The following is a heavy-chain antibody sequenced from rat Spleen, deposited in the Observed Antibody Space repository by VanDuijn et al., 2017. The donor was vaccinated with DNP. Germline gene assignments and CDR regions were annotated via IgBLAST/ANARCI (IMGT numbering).Heavy chain of an antibody. D-gene: IGHD1-10*01. CDR3: ASLNNYNWFAY. Sequence: EVQLVESGGGLVQPGRSLKLSCAASGFTFSSFPMAWVRQAATKGLEWVASINTAGGNTYYPDSVKGRFSMSRDNAKNTLYLQMNSLTSEDTATYYCASLNNYNWFAYWGQGTLVTVSS. CDR1: GFTFSSFP. CDR2: INTAGGNT. V-gene: IGHV5S13*01. J-gene: IGHJ3*01.